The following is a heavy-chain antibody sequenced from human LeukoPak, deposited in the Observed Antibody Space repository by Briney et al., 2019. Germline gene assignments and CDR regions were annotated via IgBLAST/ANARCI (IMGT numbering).Heavy chain of an antibody. CDR3: ARIGRFWEGTMFDP. Sequence: SETLSLTCTVSGGSMSSHYWSWIRQPPGKGLEWIGYIYYRGDANYNPSLQSRLIILVDTSKNQFSLTLSSVTAADTAVYFCARIGRFWEGTMFDPWGQGTLVTVSS. CDR2: IYYRGDA. CDR1: GGSMSSHY. D-gene: IGHD3-10*01. V-gene: IGHV4-59*11. J-gene: IGHJ5*02.